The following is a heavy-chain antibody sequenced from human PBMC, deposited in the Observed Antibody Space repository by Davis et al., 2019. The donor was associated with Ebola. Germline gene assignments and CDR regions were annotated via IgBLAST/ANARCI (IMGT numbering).Heavy chain of an antibody. D-gene: IGHD3-10*01. CDR1: GFSLRTRGMG. CDR2: IFWDDDR. Sequence: SGPTLVKPTQTLTLTCTFSGFSLRTRGMGVGRIRQPPGKALECLGFIFWDDDRRYSPSLKSRLTLTKDTSKNQVVLTMTNMDPVDTATYYCAHSKLRELFDWFDPWGQGTLVTVSS. CDR3: AHSKLRELFDWFDP. J-gene: IGHJ5*02. V-gene: IGHV2-5*02.